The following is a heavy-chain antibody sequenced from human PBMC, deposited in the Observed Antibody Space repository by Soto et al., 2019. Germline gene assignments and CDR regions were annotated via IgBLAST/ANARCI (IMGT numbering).Heavy chain of an antibody. CDR3: ARDLEWFGDLHGTSLDS. CDR1: GLTFDDYG. Sequence: GGSLRLSCAASGLTFDDYGMSWVRQAPGKGLEWVSGINWNGGSTGYADSVKGRFTISRDNAKNSLYLQMNSLRAEDTALYYCARDLEWFGDLHGTSLDSWRQGTLVTVTS. D-gene: IGHD3-10*01. J-gene: IGHJ4*02. CDR2: INWNGGST. V-gene: IGHV3-20*04.